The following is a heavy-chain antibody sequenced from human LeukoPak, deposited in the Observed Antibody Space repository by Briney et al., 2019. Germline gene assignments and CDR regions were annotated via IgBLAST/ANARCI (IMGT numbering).Heavy chain of an antibody. Sequence: ASVKVSCKASGGTFSSYAISWVRQAPGQGLEWMGRIIPILGIANYAQKFQGRVTITADKSTSTAYMELSSLRSEDTAVYYCARDDYSSSWYFDYWGQGTLVTVSS. CDR3: ARDDYSSSWYFDY. J-gene: IGHJ4*02. CDR1: GGTFSSYA. V-gene: IGHV1-69*04. CDR2: IIPILGIA. D-gene: IGHD6-13*01.